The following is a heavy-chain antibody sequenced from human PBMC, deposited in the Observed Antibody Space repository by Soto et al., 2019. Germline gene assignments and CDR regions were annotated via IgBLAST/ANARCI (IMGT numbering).Heavy chain of an antibody. CDR1: GFTFSNYA. D-gene: IGHD6-13*01. CDR3: ARDSGSSWYFGMDF. CDR2: ISNDGFTK. J-gene: IGHJ6*02. V-gene: IGHV3-30-3*01. Sequence: QVQLVESGGGVVQPGRSLRLSCAASGFTFSNYAMHWVRQAPGKGLEWVAVISNDGFTKYYADSVKGRFTISRDSSKNTLYLQMNSLRVEDTAMYSCARDSGSSWYFGMDFWCQGTTVTVSS.